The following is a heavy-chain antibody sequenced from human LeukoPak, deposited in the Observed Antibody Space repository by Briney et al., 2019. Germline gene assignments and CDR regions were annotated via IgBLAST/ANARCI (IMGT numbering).Heavy chain of an antibody. D-gene: IGHD5-24*01. CDR1: GFTFSSNS. CDR2: ISSYSSTI. J-gene: IGHJ4*02. Sequence: PGGSLRLSCAASGFTFSSNSMNWVRQAPGKGLEWISYISSYSSTIYYADSVKGRFTISRDDAKNSLDLQMNSLRDEDTAVYDCARDYRWYFDYWGQGTLVTVSS. V-gene: IGHV3-48*02. CDR3: ARDYRWYFDY.